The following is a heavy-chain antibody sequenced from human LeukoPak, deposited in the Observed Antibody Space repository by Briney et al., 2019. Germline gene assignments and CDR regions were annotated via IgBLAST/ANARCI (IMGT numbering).Heavy chain of an antibody. Sequence: PGGSLRLSCAASGFTFSSYAMSWVRQAPGEGLEWVSAISGSGGSTYYADSVKGRFTISRDNSKNTLYLQMNSLKTEDTAVYCCTTGNYYDSSGYPHDYWGQGTLVTVSS. V-gene: IGHV3-23*01. CDR3: TTGNYYDSSGYPHDY. CDR2: ISGSGGST. J-gene: IGHJ4*02. CDR1: GFTFSSYA. D-gene: IGHD3-22*01.